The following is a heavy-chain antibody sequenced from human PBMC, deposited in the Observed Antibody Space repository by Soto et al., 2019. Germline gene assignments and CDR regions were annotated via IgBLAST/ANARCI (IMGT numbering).Heavy chain of an antibody. D-gene: IGHD1-1*01. V-gene: IGHV3-11*01. Sequence: GGSLRLSCAASGFTFSDFYMSWIRQAPGKGLEWISYISSGSTNIFYADSVKGRFTVSRDNAKNSVYPQMDSLRAEDTAVYYCARDRNAAGSDYWGQGTLVTVSS. CDR1: GFTFSDFY. CDR3: ARDRNAAGSDY. J-gene: IGHJ4*02. CDR2: ISSGSTNI.